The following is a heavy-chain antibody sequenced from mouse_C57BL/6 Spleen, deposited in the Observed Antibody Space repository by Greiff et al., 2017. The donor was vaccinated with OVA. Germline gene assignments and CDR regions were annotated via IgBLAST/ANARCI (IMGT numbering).Heavy chain of an antibody. CDR2: ISYDGSN. V-gene: IGHV3-6*01. D-gene: IGHD2-4*01. J-gene: IGHJ2*01. CDR3: ARYDYDGVDD. Sequence: EVKLEESGPGLVKPSQSLSLTCSVTGYSITSGYYWNWIRQFPGNKLEWMGYISYDGSNNYNPSLKNRIAITRDTSKNQFFLKLNSVTTEDTATYYCARYDYDGVDDWGQGTTLTVSS. CDR1: GYSITSGYY.